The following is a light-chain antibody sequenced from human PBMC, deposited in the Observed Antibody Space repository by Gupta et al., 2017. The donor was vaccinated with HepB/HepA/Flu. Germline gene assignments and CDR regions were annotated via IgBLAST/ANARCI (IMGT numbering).Light chain of an antibody. Sequence: SYELTQPPSVSVSPGQTASISCSGDGLGNKYAAWYQQKPGQSPVLVIYQNNKRPSGIPERFSGSGSGSTATLTISGTQTWDEAEYFCQAWDTSIAVFGGGTRLTVL. V-gene: IGLV3-1*01. CDR1: GLGNKY. CDR3: QAWDTSIAV. J-gene: IGLJ2*01. CDR2: QNN.